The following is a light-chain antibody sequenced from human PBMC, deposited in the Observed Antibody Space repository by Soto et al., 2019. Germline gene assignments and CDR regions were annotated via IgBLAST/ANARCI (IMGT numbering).Light chain of an antibody. CDR2: AAS. J-gene: IGKJ3*01. V-gene: IGKV1-39*01. CDR3: QQNYNSPPFT. Sequence: DIQMTQSPSALSAAVGDRVTITCRASQNINIYLHWYQQKPGKAPMLLIFAASNVPNGVASRFSGSGSGPDYALAISSLQPEDVATYYCQQNYNSPPFTFGPGTKVDIK. CDR1: QNINIY.